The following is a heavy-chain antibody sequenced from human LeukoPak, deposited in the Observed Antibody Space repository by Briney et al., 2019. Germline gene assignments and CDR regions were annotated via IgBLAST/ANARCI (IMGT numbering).Heavy chain of an antibody. CDR2: IYYSGST. V-gene: IGHV4-59*12. CDR1: GGSISSYY. CDR3: ARGRRFGELFGY. Sequence: SETLSLTCTVSGGSISSYYWSWIRQPPGKGLEWIGYIYYSGSTNYNPSLKSRVTISVDTSKNQFSLKLSSVTAADTAVYYCARGRRFGELFGYWGQGTLVTVSS. J-gene: IGHJ4*02. D-gene: IGHD3-10*01.